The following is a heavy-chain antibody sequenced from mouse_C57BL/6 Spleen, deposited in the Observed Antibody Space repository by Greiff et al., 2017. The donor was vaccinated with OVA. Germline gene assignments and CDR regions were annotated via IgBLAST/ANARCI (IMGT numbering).Heavy chain of an antibody. Sequence: EVKVVESGGGLVKPGGSLKLSCAASGFTFSDYGMHWVRQAPEKGLEWVAYISSGSSTIYYADTVKGRFTISRDNAKNTLFLQMTSLRSEDTAMYYCARRDTYAMDYWGQGTSVTVSS. CDR1: GFTFSDYG. J-gene: IGHJ4*01. CDR2: ISSGSSTI. V-gene: IGHV5-17*01. CDR3: ARRDTYAMDY.